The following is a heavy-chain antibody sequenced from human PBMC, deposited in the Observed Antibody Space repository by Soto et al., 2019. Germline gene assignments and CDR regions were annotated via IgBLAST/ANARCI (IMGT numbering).Heavy chain of an antibody. CDR1: GGSISSSNW. J-gene: IGHJ6*02. CDR2: INHSGST. D-gene: IGHD2-21*01. CDR3: AGGPLCYGMDV. V-gene: IGHV4-4*02. Sequence: PSETLSLTCAVSGGSISSSNWWSWVRQPPGKGLEWIGEINHSGSTNYNPSLKSRVTISVDTSKNQFSLKLSSVTAADTAVYYCAGGPLCYGMDVWDQGTTVTVSS.